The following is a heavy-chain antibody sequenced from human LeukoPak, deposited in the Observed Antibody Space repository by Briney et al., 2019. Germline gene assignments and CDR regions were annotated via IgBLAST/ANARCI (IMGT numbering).Heavy chain of an antibody. D-gene: IGHD3-22*01. J-gene: IGHJ4*02. CDR1: GYIFTSYV. CDR2: INTNTGNP. Sequence: ASVKVSCKASGYIFTSYVLHWVRQAPGQGLEWMGWINTNTGNPTYAQGFTGRFVFSLDTSVSTAYLQISSLKADDTAMYYCARGDYEAHGYQTRWGQGTLVTVSS. V-gene: IGHV7-4-1*02. CDR3: ARGDYEAHGYQTR.